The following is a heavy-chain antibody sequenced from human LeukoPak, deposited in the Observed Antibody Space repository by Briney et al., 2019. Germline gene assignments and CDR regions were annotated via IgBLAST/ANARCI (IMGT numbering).Heavy chain of an antibody. CDR1: GFTFSSYS. CDR2: ISSSSSTI. D-gene: IGHD6-19*01. V-gene: IGHV3-48*04. CDR3: AKAPSSGWYVGWFDP. Sequence: PGGSLRLSCAASGFTFSSYSMNWVRQAPGKGLEWVSYISSSSSTIYYADSVKGRFTISRDNAKNSLYLQMNSLRAEDTALYYCAKAPSSGWYVGWFDPWGQGTLVTVSS. J-gene: IGHJ5*02.